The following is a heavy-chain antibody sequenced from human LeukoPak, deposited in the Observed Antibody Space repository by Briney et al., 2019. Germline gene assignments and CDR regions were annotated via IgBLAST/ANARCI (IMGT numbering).Heavy chain of an antibody. V-gene: IGHV4-59*01. CDR2: IYYSGST. Sequence: SETLSLTCPVSGGSISSYYWSWIRQPPGKGLEGVGDIYYSGSTNYNPSLKSRVTISVDTSKNQFSLKLSSVTAADTAVYYCAREERYCSSTSCYALGVFDYWGQGTLVTVSS. D-gene: IGHD2-2*01. CDR3: AREERYCSSTSCYALGVFDY. J-gene: IGHJ4*02. CDR1: GGSISSYY.